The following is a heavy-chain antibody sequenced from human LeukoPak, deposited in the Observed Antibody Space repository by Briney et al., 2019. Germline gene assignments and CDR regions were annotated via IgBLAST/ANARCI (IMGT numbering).Heavy chain of an antibody. CDR2: ISYDGSNK. J-gene: IGHJ6*02. V-gene: IGHV3-30-3*01. CDR1: GFTFSRYA. CDR3: ARAPIVAVDGRYDMDV. Sequence: GGSLRLSCAASGFTFSRYAMYWVRQAPGKGLEWVAVISYDGSNKYYADSVKGRFTISRDNSKNTLYLQMNSLRAEDTAMYYCARAPIVAVDGRYDMDVWGQGTTVTVSS. D-gene: IGHD6-19*01.